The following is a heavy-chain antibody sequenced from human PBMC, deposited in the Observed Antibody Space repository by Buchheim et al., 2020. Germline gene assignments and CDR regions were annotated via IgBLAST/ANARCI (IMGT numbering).Heavy chain of an antibody. CDR2: IKSKTDGGTI. CDR1: GLTFNNAW. D-gene: IGHD3-22*01. J-gene: IGHJ4*02. Sequence: EVQLVESGGDLVKPGGSLRLSCAASGLTFNNAWVSWVRQAPGKGLEWVGRIKSKTDGGTIDYAAPVKGRFTIPRDESETKVFLQMNSLKTEDTALYYCTTGTVIVKWGIFWGQGTL. V-gene: IGHV3-15*01. CDR3: TTGTVIVKWGIF.